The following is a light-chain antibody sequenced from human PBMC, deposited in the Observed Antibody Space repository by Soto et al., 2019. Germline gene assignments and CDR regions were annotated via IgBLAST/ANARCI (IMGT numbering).Light chain of an antibody. J-gene: IGKJ5*01. Sequence: EIVLTQSPATLSLSPGERATLSCRASQSVSSYLAWYRQKPGQAPRLLIYDASNRATGIPARFSGSGSGTDFTLTISSLEPEDFAVYYCQQRSTRPAGITFGQGTRLEIK. CDR1: QSVSSY. CDR3: QQRSTRPAGIT. V-gene: IGKV3-11*01. CDR2: DAS.